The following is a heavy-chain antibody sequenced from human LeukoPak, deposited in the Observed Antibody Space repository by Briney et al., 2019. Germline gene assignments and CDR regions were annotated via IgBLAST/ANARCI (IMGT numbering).Heavy chain of an antibody. J-gene: IGHJ4*02. D-gene: IGHD3-10*01. V-gene: IGHV3-23*01. CDR2: ISGSGGST. CDR1: GFTFSSYG. CDR3: ARDQYYSGSGSSFDY. Sequence: GGSLRLSCAASGFTFSSYGMSWVRQAPGKGLEWVSAISGSGGSTYYADSVKGRFTISRDNAKNSLYLQMNSLRVEDTAVYYCARDQYYSGSGSSFDYWGQGTLVTVSS.